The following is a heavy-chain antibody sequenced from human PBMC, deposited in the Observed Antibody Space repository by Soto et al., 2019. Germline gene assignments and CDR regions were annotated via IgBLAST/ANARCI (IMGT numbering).Heavy chain of an antibody. J-gene: IGHJ5*01. D-gene: IGHD3-16*01. CDR2: INPSGGYT. CDR3: ARDRGWGNTPNWLDS. V-gene: IGHV1-46*01. CDR1: GYTFTTYY. Sequence: QVQLVQSGAEVKKPGASVKVSCKASGYTFTTYYMNWVRQAPGQGLEWMGRINPSGGYTFYAQKLQGRIPMSRDQSTSPVYLALTTLTNEDTAVYFCARDRGWGNTPNWLDSWGQGTLVTVSS.